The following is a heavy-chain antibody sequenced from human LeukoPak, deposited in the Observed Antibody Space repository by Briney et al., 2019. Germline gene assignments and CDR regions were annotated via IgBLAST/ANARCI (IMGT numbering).Heavy chain of an antibody. D-gene: IGHD6-13*01. Sequence: ASVEVSCKASGYTFTGYYMHWVRQAPGQGLEWMGWINPNSGGTNYAQKFQGRVTMTRDTSISTAYMELSRLRSDDTAVYYCARDLSPTYSSSWRHFDYWGQGTLVTVSS. V-gene: IGHV1-2*02. CDR2: INPNSGGT. CDR3: ARDLSPTYSSSWRHFDY. CDR1: GYTFTGYY. J-gene: IGHJ4*02.